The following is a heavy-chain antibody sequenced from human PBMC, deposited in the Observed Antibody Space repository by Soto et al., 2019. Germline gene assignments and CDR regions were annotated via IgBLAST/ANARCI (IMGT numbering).Heavy chain of an antibody. CDR1: DASVWSDSYF. V-gene: IGHV4-61*01. CDR2: ISHTGDT. CDR3: ARIVVGVTVDL. D-gene: IGHD1-26*01. Sequence: QVQLRESGPGLLKPSETLSLTCTVSDASVWSDSYFWTWIRQPPGKGLEWIAYISHTGDTNYNPSLKSRVTIYIDTSRNQFYLTVPSVTAADTAVYFCARIVVGVTVDLWCQGSLVTVSS. J-gene: IGHJ4*02.